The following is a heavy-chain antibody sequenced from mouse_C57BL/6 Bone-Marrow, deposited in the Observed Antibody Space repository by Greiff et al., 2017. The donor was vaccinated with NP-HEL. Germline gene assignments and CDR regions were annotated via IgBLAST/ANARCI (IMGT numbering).Heavy chain of an antibody. V-gene: IGHV5-16*01. CDR2: INYDGSST. CDR1: GFTFSDYY. Sequence: EVKLMESEGGLVQPGSSMKLSCTASGFTFSDYYMAWVRQVPEKGLEWVANINYDGSSTYYLDSLKSRFIISRDNAKNILYLQMSSLKSEDTATYYCARAPSPYYYAMDYWGQGTSVTVSS. J-gene: IGHJ4*01. CDR3: ARAPSPYYYAMDY.